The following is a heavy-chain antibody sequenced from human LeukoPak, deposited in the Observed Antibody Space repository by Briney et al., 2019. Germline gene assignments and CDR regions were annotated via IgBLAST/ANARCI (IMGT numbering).Heavy chain of an antibody. Sequence: GGSLRLSCAASGFTFSNYDMHWVRQAPGKGLEWVAFIQYSVSKKYYVDSVEGRFTISRDNSKNTLSVQMNSLRTEDTAVYYCAKGGRHGHSSYERGYFDFWGQGALVTVSS. CDR1: GFTFSNYD. V-gene: IGHV3-30*02. CDR2: IQYSVSKK. D-gene: IGHD2-15*01. J-gene: IGHJ4*02. CDR3: AKGGRHGHSSYERGYFDF.